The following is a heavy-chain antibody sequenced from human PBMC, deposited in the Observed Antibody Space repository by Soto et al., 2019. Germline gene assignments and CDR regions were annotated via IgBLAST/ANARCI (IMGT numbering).Heavy chain of an antibody. CDR1: GFTVSSNY. J-gene: IGHJ4*02. V-gene: IGHV3-53*01. D-gene: IGHD6-6*01. CDR3: ARGSYSSSSHFDY. Sequence: LRLSCAASGFTVSSNYMSWVRQAPGKGLEWVSVIYSGGSTYYADSVKGRFTISRDNSKNTLYLQMNSLRAEDTAVYYCARGSYSSSSHFDYWGQGTLVTVSS. CDR2: IYSGGST.